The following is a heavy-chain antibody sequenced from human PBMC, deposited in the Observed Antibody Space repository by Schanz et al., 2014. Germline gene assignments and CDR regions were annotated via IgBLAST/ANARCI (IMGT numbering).Heavy chain of an antibody. Sequence: QVQLVQSGAEVKKPGASVRVSCKASGYSFTTYDVNWVRQATGQGLEWMGIINPSGGSTSYAQKFQGRVTMTRDTSTSTVYMELSSLRSEDTAVYYCATNSPFRMVRGSNAFDAWGQGTMVTVSS. V-gene: IGHV1-46*03. J-gene: IGHJ3*01. D-gene: IGHD3-10*01. CDR2: INPSGGST. CDR1: GYSFTTYD. CDR3: ATNSPFRMVRGSNAFDA.